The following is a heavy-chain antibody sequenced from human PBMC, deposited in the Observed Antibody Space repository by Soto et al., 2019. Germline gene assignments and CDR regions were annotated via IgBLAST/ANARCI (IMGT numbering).Heavy chain of an antibody. CDR2: IYYSGST. D-gene: IGHD4-4*01. Sequence: QVQLQESGPGLVKPSQTLSLTCTVSGGSISSGDYYWSWIRQPPGKGLEWIGYIYYSGSTYYNPSLKSRVTLAVDTSKNQFSLKLSSVTASDTAVYYCARDSGDYSNYLGMDVWGQGTTVTVSS. CDR3: ARDSGDYSNYLGMDV. J-gene: IGHJ6*02. V-gene: IGHV4-30-4*01. CDR1: GGSISSGDYY.